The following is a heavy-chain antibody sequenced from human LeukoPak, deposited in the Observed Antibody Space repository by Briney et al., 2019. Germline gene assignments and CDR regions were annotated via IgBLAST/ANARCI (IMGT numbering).Heavy chain of an antibody. J-gene: IGHJ4*02. CDR3: ARGPQAGPPEIDY. CDR2: ISYDGSNK. V-gene: IGHV3-30*03. Sequence: PGGSLRLSCAASGFTFSTYGMYWVRQAPGKGLEWVAVISYDGSNKNYADSVKGRFTISRDNSKNTLYLQMNSLRVEDTAVYYCARGPQAGPPEIDYWGQGTLVTVSS. CDR1: GFTFSTYG. D-gene: IGHD3-10*01.